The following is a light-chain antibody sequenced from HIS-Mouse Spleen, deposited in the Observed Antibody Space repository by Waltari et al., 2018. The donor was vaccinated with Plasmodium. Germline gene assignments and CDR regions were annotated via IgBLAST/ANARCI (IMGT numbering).Light chain of an antibody. Sequence: EIVMTQSPATLSVSHGERATLTCRASQSVSSNLAWYQQKPGQAPRLRIHGASTRATGIPDRFSGSGSGTEFTLTISSLQSEDFAVYYCQQYNNWSFTFGPGTKVDIK. J-gene: IGKJ3*01. CDR1: QSVSSN. V-gene: IGKV3-15*01. CDR3: QQYNNWSFT. CDR2: GAS.